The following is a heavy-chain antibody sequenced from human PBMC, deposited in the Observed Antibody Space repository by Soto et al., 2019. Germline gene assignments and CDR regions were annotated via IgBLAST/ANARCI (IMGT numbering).Heavy chain of an antibody. D-gene: IGHD3-22*01. J-gene: IGHJ5*01. Sequence: QVHLQESGPRLVQSSGTLSLTCGVSGAPISTGNWWTWVRQSPGKGLEWFGEIYHGGKTNYRPSLKSRVTISVDKSKNQFSLRLTSVTAADTAVYYCARHSSYYYDSSAYYDSWGQGILVTVSS. V-gene: IGHV4-4*02. CDR3: ARHSSYYYDSSAYYDS. CDR2: IYHGGKT. CDR1: GAPISTGNW.